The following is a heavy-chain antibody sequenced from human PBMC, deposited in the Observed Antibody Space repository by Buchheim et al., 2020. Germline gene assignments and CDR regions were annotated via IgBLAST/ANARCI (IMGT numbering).Heavy chain of an antibody. Sequence: EVQLLESGGGLVQPGGSLRLSCAASGFTFSSYAMSWVRQAPGKGLEWVSAISGSGGSTYYADSVKGRFTISRDNSKNTLYLQMSSLRAEDTAVYYCAKSLLAYYYDSSVRGYGMDVWGQGTT. J-gene: IGHJ6*02. V-gene: IGHV3-23*01. D-gene: IGHD3-22*01. CDR2: ISGSGGST. CDR1: GFTFSSYA. CDR3: AKSLLAYYYDSSVRGYGMDV.